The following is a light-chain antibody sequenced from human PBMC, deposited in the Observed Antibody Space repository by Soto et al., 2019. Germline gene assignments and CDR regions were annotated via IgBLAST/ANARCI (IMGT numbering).Light chain of an antibody. J-gene: IGLJ1*01. CDR2: GVS. CDR3: SSFTGPTTLDV. V-gene: IGLV2-14*03. CDR1: SSDVGAYKY. Sequence: QSVLTQPASVSGSPGQSVTISCTGTSSDVGAYKYVSWYQKHPGKAPKLMIYGVSNRPSGLSNRFSGSKSGNTAFLTISGLQPEDEADYYCSSFTGPTTLDVFGTGTKLTVL.